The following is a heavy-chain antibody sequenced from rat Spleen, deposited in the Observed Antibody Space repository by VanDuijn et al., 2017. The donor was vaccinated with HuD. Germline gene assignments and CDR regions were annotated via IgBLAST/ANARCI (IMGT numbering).Heavy chain of an antibody. J-gene: IGHJ2*01. Sequence: EVQLVESGGDLVQPGRSVRLSCVASGFTFSNFPMAWVRQAPTKGLEWVATISTRGGSTYYRDSVKGRFTVSRDNAKSTLYLQMDSLRSEDTATYYCARRGYYDGYYVTPFDYWGQGVMVTVSS. CDR1: GFTFSNFP. D-gene: IGHD1-12*03. CDR3: ARRGYYDGYYVTPFDY. CDR2: ISTRGGST. V-gene: IGHV5-46*01.